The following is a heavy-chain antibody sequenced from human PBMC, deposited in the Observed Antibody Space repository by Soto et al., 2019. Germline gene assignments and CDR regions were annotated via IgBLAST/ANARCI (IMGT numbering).Heavy chain of an antibody. CDR2: IYYSGST. V-gene: IGHV4-30-4*01. D-gene: IGHD6-13*01. J-gene: IGHJ4*02. Sequence: SETLSLTCTVSGGSISSGDYYWSWIRQPPGKGLEWIGYIYYSGSTYYNPSLKSRVTISVDTSKNQFSLKLSSVTAADTAVYYCAIRIAAAGTGFNWGQGTLVTVSS. CDR1: GGSISSGDYY. CDR3: AIRIAAAGTGFN.